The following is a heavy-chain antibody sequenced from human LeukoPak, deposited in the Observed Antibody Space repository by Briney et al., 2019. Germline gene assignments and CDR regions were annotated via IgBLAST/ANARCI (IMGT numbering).Heavy chain of an antibody. CDR1: GFTFDDYA. Sequence: GRSLRLSCAASGFTFDDYAMHWVRQAPGKGLEWVSGISWNSGSIGYADSVKGRFTISRDNPKNTLYLQMNSLRAEDTAVYFCAKRGVVIRVILVGFHKEAYYFDSWGQGALVTVSS. CDR2: ISWNSGSI. V-gene: IGHV3-9*01. J-gene: IGHJ4*02. CDR3: AKRGVVIRVILVGFHKEAYYFDS. D-gene: IGHD3-22*01.